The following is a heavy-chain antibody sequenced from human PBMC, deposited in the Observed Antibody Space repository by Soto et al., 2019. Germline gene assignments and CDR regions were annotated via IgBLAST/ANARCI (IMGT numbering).Heavy chain of an antibody. CDR2: INDNGGT. V-gene: IGHV4-34*01. CDR3: ARGRYSYETIYYKFYYYALDV. D-gene: IGHD3-10*01. J-gene: IGHJ6*02. CDR1: GGSIRGYY. Sequence: SLTCGVYGGSIRGYYWSWIRQSPGKGLEWIGDINDNGGTNYNPSLKSRVTTSLDTSKKQVSLMVSSVTAADTAVYYCARGRYSYETIYYKFYYYALDVWGQGTTVTVYS.